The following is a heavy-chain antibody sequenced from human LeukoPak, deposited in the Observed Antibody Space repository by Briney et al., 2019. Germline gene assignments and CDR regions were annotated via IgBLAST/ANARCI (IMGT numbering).Heavy chain of an antibody. CDR2: IYRGGTT. D-gene: IGHD5-24*01. Sequence: GGSLRLSCAASGFTGSSNYMSWVRQAPGKGLERVSVIYRGGTTKYADSVKGRFTISRDNSKNTLYLQMDNLRAEDTAMYYCARDVNGYNPFDFWGQGTLVTVSS. CDR1: GFTGSSNY. CDR3: ARDVNGYNPFDF. V-gene: IGHV3-66*01. J-gene: IGHJ4*02.